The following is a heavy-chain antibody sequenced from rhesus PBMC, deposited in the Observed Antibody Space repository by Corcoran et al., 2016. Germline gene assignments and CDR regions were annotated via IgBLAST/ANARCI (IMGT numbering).Heavy chain of an antibody. Sequence: EVQLVQSGAEVKRPGESLKISCKTSGYSVPSYWISWVRQMPGKGLEWMGAIDPVDSDTRYSPSSPGPVNISADKSISTAYLQWSSLKASDTATYYCAKDTHGLDSWGQGAVVTVSS. J-gene: IGHJ6*01. D-gene: IGHD2-39*02. CDR3: AKDTHGLDS. CDR1: GYSVPSYW. V-gene: IGHV5-2*01. CDR2: IDPVDSDT.